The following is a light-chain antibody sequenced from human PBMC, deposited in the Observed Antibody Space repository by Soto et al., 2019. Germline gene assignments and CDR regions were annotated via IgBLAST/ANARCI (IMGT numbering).Light chain of an antibody. CDR2: GAS. CDR3: QQYGSSPPVT. Sequence: EIVLTQSPGTLSLSPGERAILSCRASQSVSSGYLAWYQQKPGQAPRLLIYGASSRATGIPDRFSGSGSGIDFTLTISRLEPEDFAVYYCQQYGSSPPVTFGPGTKVDIK. J-gene: IGKJ3*01. CDR1: QSVSSGY. V-gene: IGKV3-20*01.